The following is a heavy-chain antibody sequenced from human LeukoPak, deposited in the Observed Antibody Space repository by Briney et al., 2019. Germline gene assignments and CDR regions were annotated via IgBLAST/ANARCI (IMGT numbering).Heavy chain of an antibody. CDR3: ATARDCSSTSCYGGDWFDP. V-gene: IGHV1-8*03. J-gene: IGHJ5*02. Sequence: ASVKVSCKASGYTFTSCDINWVRQATGQGLEWMGWMNPNSGNTGYAQKFQGRVTITRNTSISTAYMELSSLRSEDTAVYYCATARDCSSTSCYGGDWFDPWGQGTLVTVSS. CDR1: GYTFTSCD. D-gene: IGHD2-2*01. CDR2: MNPNSGNT.